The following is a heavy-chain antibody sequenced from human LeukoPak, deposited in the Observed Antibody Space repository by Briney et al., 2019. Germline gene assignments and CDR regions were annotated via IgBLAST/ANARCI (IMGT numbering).Heavy chain of an antibody. D-gene: IGHD3-3*01. Sequence: SQTLSLTCAISGDSVSSNSAAWDWIRQSPSRGLEWLGRTYYRSKWYNDYAVSVKSRITINPDTSKNQFSLQLNSVTPEDTAVYYCARSFGSYDFWSGCEPYYFDYWGQGTLVTVSS. CDR3: ARSFGSYDFWSGCEPYYFDY. CDR2: TYYRSKWYN. CDR1: GDSVSSNSAA. V-gene: IGHV6-1*01. J-gene: IGHJ4*02.